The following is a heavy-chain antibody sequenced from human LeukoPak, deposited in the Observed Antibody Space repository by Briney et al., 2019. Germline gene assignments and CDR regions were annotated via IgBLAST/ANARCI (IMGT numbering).Heavy chain of an antibody. CDR1: GFTFSSYA. D-gene: IGHD2-2*01. Sequence: GRSLRLSCAASGFTFSSYAMHWVRQAPGKGLEWVAVISYDGSNKYYADSVKGRFTISRDNSKNTLYLQMNSLRAEDTAVYYCARASPRCYSSTSSCLGAYYYYYYGMDVWGQGTTVTVSS. CDR3: ARASPRCYSSTSSCLGAYYYYYYGMDV. V-gene: IGHV3-30-3*01. CDR2: ISYDGSNK. J-gene: IGHJ6*02.